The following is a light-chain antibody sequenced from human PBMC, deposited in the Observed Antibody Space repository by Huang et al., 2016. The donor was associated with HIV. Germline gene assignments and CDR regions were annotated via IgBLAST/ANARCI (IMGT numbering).Light chain of an antibody. CDR1: HSVSAY. V-gene: IGKV3-11*01. CDR2: GAS. J-gene: IGKJ4*01. CDR3: QQRSDWPLT. Sequence: EIVLTQSPATLSLSPGERASLSCRASHSVSAYLAWYQQKPGQAPKLLSDGASNMATGIPARFSGRGSGTDFTLTISSLEPEDFAVYYCQQRSDWPLTFGGGTKVEIK.